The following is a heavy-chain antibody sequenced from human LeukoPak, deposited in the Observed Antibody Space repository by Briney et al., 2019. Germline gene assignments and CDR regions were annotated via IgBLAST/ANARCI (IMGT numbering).Heavy chain of an antibody. CDR2: IRYNGNNQ. V-gene: IGHV3-30*02. J-gene: IGHJ5*02. Sequence: GGSLRLSCAASGFTFNNYGMHWVRQAPGKGLEWVAFIRYNGNNQYYADSVKGRFTISRDNSKNTLYLQMNSLRAEDTAVYYCATTRGPWWFDPWGQGTLVTVSS. D-gene: IGHD3-10*01. CDR1: GFTFNNYG. CDR3: ATTRGPWWFDP.